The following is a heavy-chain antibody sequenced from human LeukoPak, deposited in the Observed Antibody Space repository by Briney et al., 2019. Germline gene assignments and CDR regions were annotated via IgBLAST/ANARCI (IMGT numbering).Heavy chain of an antibody. J-gene: IGHJ3*02. CDR2: IKQDGSEK. CDR1: GFTFSSYW. Sequence: GGSLRLSCAASGFTFSSYWMSWVRQAPGKGLEWVANIKQDGSEKYYVDSVKGRFTISRDNAKNSLYLQMNSLRAEDTAVYYCARHYYGSGSYLNPAFDIWGQGTMVTVSS. CDR3: ARHYYGSGSYLNPAFDI. D-gene: IGHD3-10*01. V-gene: IGHV3-7*01.